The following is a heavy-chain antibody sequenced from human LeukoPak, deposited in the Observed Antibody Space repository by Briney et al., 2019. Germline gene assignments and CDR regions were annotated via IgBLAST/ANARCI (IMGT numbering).Heavy chain of an antibody. CDR2: TSHRDSP. D-gene: IGHD3-16*01. Sequence: SETLSLTCSVSGLSITRPYYWGWIRQSPGKGLEWIGSTSHRDSPYYNPSLESRVTISLDTSKNQFSLKMTSVTAADTAVYYCARDFGETALPNWFNPWGQGTLVIVTS. CDR1: GLSITRPYY. J-gene: IGHJ5*02. V-gene: IGHV4-38-2*02. CDR3: ARDFGETALPNWFNP.